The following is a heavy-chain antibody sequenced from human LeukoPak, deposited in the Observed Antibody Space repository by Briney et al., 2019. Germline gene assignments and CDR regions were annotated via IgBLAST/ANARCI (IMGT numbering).Heavy chain of an antibody. D-gene: IGHD1-26*01. CDR3: AKGPSNSGSYYPGFDY. Sequence: SGVSLRLSCAASGFTFSSYSMNWVRQAPGKGREWVSSISGSGGSTYYADSVKGRFTISRDNSKNTLYLQMNSLRAEDTAVYYCAKGPSNSGSYYPGFDYWGQGTLVTVSS. J-gene: IGHJ4*02. CDR1: GFTFSSYS. CDR2: ISGSGGST. V-gene: IGHV3-23*01.